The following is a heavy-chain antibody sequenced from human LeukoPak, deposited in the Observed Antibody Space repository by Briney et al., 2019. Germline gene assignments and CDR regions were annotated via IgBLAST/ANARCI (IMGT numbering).Heavy chain of an antibody. CDR3: ARDTALIITPGGPDY. D-gene: IGHD2-8*02. V-gene: IGHV1-18*01. CDR1: GYTFASYG. Sequence: ASVKVSCKAPGYTFASYGISWVRQAPGQGLEWVGWISAYNGDTRYAQHLQGRVTLTTDTSTGTAYMELRSLTSDDTALYYCARDTALIITPGGPDYWGRGTLITVSS. J-gene: IGHJ4*01. CDR2: ISAYNGDT.